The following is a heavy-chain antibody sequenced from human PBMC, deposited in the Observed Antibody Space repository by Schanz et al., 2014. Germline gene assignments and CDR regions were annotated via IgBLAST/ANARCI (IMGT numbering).Heavy chain of an antibody. J-gene: IGHJ5*02. CDR2: ISGSSRTI. Sequence: EVQLVESGGGLIQPGGSLRLSCAASGFGFSSYSMNWVRQAPGKGLEWVSYISGSSRTIYYADSMKGRFTVSRDNSRNTLYLQMSSLRAEDTAVYYCARTALWFGDNCFDPWGQGTLVTVSS. CDR1: GFGFSSYS. CDR3: ARTALWFGDNCFDP. V-gene: IGHV3-48*01. D-gene: IGHD3-10*01.